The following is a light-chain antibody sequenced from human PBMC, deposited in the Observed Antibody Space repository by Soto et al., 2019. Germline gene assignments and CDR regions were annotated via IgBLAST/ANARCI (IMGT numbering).Light chain of an antibody. J-gene: IGKJ3*01. Sequence: DLQMTQSPSSLSASVGDRVTITCRASQSISSYLNWYQQKPGKAPKLLIYAASSLQSGVPSRFSGSGSGTYFTLTISSLQPEDFATYYCQQSYSTQSAFGPGTKVDIK. CDR1: QSISSY. CDR3: QQSYSTQSA. V-gene: IGKV1-39*01. CDR2: AAS.